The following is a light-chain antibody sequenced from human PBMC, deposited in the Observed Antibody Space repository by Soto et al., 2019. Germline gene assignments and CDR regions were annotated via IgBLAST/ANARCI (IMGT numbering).Light chain of an antibody. CDR1: QSVSSSY. CDR2: GAS. J-gene: IGKJ4*01. Sequence: EIVLTQSPGTLSLSPGERATLSCRASQSVSSSYLAWYQQKPGQAPRLLIYGASSRATGIPDRFSVSGSGTDFTLTISILEPGDFAVYYCQQYGSAPPVTCGGGTKVEIK. CDR3: QQYGSAPPVT. V-gene: IGKV3-20*01.